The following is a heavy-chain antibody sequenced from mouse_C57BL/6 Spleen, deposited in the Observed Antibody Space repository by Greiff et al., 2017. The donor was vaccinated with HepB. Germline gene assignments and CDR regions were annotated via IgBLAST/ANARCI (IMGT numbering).Heavy chain of an antibody. CDR3: ARESYDDGY. Sequence: EVQLQQSGPELVKPGASVKISCKASGYSFTGYYMNWVKQSPEKSLEWIGEINPSTGGTTYNQKFKAKATLTVDKSSSTAYMQLKSLTSEDSAVYYCARESYDDGYWGQGTSVTVSS. D-gene: IGHD2-3*01. CDR1: GYSFTGYY. CDR2: INPSTGGT. V-gene: IGHV1-42*01. J-gene: IGHJ4*01.